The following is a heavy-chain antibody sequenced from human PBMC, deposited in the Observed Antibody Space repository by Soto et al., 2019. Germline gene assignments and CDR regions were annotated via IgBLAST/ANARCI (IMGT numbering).Heavy chain of an antibody. D-gene: IGHD1-26*01. J-gene: IGHJ4*02. CDR2: ISGSGGST. Sequence: GGSLRLSCAASGFTFSSYAMSWVRQAPGKGLEWVSAISGSGGSTYYADSVKGRFTISRDNSKNTLYLQMNSLRAEVTAVYYCAKISNVVGATSDFDYWGQGTLVTVSS. CDR1: GFTFSSYA. V-gene: IGHV3-23*01. CDR3: AKISNVVGATSDFDY.